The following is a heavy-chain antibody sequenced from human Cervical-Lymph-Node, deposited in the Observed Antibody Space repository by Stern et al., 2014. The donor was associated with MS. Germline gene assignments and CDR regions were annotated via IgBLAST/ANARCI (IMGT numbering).Heavy chain of an antibody. CDR1: GYTFTRNA. V-gene: IGHV7-4-1*02. J-gene: IGHJ4*02. D-gene: IGHD2-2*01. CDR2: INTNTRNT. CDR3: ARVKPAAILDY. Sequence: QVQLVESGSELKKPGASVKVSCKASGYTFTRNAMNWVRQAPGQRLEWMGWINTNTRNTTYARGFTGRFVFSLDTSVSTAYLHISSLKAEDTAIYYCARVKPAAILDYWGQGTLVTVSS.